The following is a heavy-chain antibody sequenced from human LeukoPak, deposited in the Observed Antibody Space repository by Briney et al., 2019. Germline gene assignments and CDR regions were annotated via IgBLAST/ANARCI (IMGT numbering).Heavy chain of an antibody. CDR1: GFSFSNYW. Sequence: PGGSLRLSCAASGFSFSNYWMHWVRLAPGKGLVWVSRISRDGSSTIYADSVKGRFTISRDNAKNSLYLQMNSLRAEDTAVYYCARESGTRPTMLDYWGQGTLVTVSS. J-gene: IGHJ4*02. CDR2: ISRDGSST. CDR3: ARESGTRPTMLDY. D-gene: IGHD1-1*01. V-gene: IGHV3-74*01.